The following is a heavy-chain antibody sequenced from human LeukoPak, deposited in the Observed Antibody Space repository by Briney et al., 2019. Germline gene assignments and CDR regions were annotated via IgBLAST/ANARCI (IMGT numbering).Heavy chain of an antibody. D-gene: IGHD6-19*01. Sequence: TSETLSLTCTVPGGSISSYYWSWIRHPPGKGLERVGYIYYSGSTNYDPSLKSRVTISVDTSKNQFSLKLSSVTAADTAVYYCARALYSSGWPHYYYYMDVWGKGTTVTVSS. CDR3: ARALYSSGWPHYYYYMDV. CDR1: GGSISSYY. J-gene: IGHJ6*03. V-gene: IGHV4-59*01. CDR2: IYYSGST.